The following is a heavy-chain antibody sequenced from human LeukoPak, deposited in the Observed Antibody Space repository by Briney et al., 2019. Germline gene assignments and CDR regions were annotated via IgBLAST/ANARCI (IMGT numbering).Heavy chain of an antibody. CDR3: ARLLRGADY. J-gene: IGHJ4*02. D-gene: IGHD2-15*01. CDR1: GFSFTRYW. Sequence: GESLKISCQASGFSFTRYWIGWVRQMPGKGLEWMGIIYPGDTETRYSPSFQGQVTISADKSISTAYLQWSSLKASDSAKYYCARLLRGADYWGQGTLVTVSS. V-gene: IGHV5-51*01. CDR2: IYPGDTET.